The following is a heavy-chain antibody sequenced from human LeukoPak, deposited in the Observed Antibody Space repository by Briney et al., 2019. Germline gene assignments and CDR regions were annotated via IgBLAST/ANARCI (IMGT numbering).Heavy chain of an antibody. J-gene: IGHJ4*02. V-gene: IGHV3-23*01. CDR3: AKDSSGWPYGPDY. Sequence: GGSLRLSCAASGFTFSSYAMGWVRQAPGKGLEWVSAISGSGGSTYYADSVKGRFTISRDNSKNTLYLQMNSLRAEDTAVYYCAKDSSGWPYGPDYWGQGTLVTVSS. D-gene: IGHD6-19*01. CDR1: GFTFSSYA. CDR2: ISGSGGST.